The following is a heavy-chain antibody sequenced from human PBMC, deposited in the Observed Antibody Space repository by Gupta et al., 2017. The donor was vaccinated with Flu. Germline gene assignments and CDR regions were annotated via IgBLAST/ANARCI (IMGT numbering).Heavy chain of an antibody. CDR2: INYDGTT. CDR3: AREMVGGGGRGD. Sequence: QVHLQESGPGLMKPSETLSLTCSVSGGSMTGSHWSWVRQSPGKGLEWVGYINYDGTTNYNPSLWSRVTISIDTDKNNVSLKLNFVSEADTAVYYCAREMVGGGGRGDWGQGTLVTVSS. J-gene: IGHJ4*02. V-gene: IGHV4-59*01. D-gene: IGHD1-26*01. CDR1: GGSMTGSH.